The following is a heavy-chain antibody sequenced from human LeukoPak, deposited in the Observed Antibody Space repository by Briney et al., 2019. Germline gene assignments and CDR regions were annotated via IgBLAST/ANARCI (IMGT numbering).Heavy chain of an antibody. Sequence: SETLSLTCTVSGGSISSSSYYWGWIRQPPGKGLEWIGSIYYSGSTYYNPSLKSRVTISVDTSKNQFSLKLSSVTAADTAVYYCARGKDCSCTSCRNRFDPWGQGTLVTVSS. D-gene: IGHD2-2*01. CDR3: ARGKDCSCTSCRNRFDP. V-gene: IGHV4-39*07. CDR1: GGSISSSSYY. CDR2: IYYSGST. J-gene: IGHJ5*02.